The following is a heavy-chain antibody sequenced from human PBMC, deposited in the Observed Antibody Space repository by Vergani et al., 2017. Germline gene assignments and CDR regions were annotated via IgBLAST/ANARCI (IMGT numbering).Heavy chain of an antibody. J-gene: IGHJ6*02. CDR2: ISWNSGSI. Sequence: EVQLVESGGGLVQPGRSLRLSCAASGFTFDDYAMHWVRQAPGKGLEWVSGISWNSGSIGYADSVKGRFTISRDNAKNSLYLQMNSLRAEDTALYYCAKDVAAAAPGLYGMDGWGQGTTVTVSS. CDR3: AKDVAAAAPGLYGMDG. V-gene: IGHV3-9*01. D-gene: IGHD6-13*01. CDR1: GFTFDDYA.